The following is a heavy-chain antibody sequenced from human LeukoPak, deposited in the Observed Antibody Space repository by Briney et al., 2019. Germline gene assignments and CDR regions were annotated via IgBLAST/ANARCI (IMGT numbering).Heavy chain of an antibody. J-gene: IGHJ4*02. Sequence: PGGSLRLSCAASGFTFSNAWMSWVRQAPGKGLEWVGRIKSKTDGGTTDYAAPVKGRFTISRDDSKNTLYLQMNSLKTEDTAVYYRTTNGDYGGRGELGYWGQGTLVTVSS. D-gene: IGHD4-17*01. CDR1: GFTFSNAW. CDR2: IKSKTDGGTT. CDR3: TTNGDYGGRGELGY. V-gene: IGHV3-15*01.